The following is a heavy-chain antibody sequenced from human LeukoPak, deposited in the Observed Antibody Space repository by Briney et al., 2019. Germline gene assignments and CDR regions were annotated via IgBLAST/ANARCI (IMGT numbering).Heavy chain of an antibody. CDR1: GGSFSGYY. V-gene: IGHV4-34*01. Sequence: PSETLSLTCAVYGGSFSGYYWSWIRQPPGKGLEWIGEINHSGSTNYNPSLKSRVTISVDTSKNQFSLKLSSVTAADTAVYYCASGPVRTGYSSGWHWNYWGQGTLVTVSS. D-gene: IGHD6-25*01. J-gene: IGHJ4*02. CDR3: ASGPVRTGYSSGWHWNY. CDR2: INHSGST.